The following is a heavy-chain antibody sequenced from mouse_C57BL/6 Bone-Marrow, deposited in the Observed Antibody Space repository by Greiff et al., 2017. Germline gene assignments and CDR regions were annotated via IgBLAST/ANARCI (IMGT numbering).Heavy chain of an antibody. CDR1: GYTFTDYE. V-gene: IGHV1-15*01. J-gene: IGHJ1*03. CDR3: TSSNWDPDWYFDV. CDR2: IDPETGGT. D-gene: IGHD4-1*01. Sequence: VQLVESGAELVRPGASVTLSCKASGYTFTDYEMHWVKQTPVHGLEWIGAIDPETGGTAYNQKFKGKAILTADKSSSTAYMELRSLTSEDSAVYYCTSSNWDPDWYFDVWGTGTTVTVSS.